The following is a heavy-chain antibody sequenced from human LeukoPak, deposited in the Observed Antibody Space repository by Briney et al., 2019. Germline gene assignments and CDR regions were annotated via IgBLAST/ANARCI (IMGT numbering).Heavy chain of an antibody. V-gene: IGHV4-59*01. Sequence: SETLSLTCTVSGGSISSYYWSWIRQPPGKGLEWIGYIYYSGSTNYNPSLKSRVTISVDTSKNQFSLKLSSVTAADTAVYYCARDGSSGLRTFEIWGQGTMVTISS. J-gene: IGHJ3*02. CDR2: IYYSGST. D-gene: IGHD3-22*01. CDR3: ARDGSSGLRTFEI. CDR1: GGSISSYY.